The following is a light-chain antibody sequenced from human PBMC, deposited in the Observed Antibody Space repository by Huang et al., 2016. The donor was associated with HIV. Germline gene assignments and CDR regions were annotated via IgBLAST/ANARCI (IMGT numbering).Light chain of an antibody. CDR2: KAS. V-gene: IGKV1-5*03. Sequence: DIQMTQSPSILSASVVDRVTITCRTSQTVDSWLAWYQQRPGKAPKLLIYKASKLESGVPSNFSGSGSGAVYTLTISSLQTDDFATYYCQQYKTYPWSFGQGTTVDI. CDR3: QQYKTYPWS. J-gene: IGKJ1*01. CDR1: QTVDSW.